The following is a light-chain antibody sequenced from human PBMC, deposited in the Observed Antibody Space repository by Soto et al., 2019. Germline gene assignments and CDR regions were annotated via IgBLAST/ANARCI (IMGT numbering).Light chain of an antibody. J-gene: IGKJ4*01. CDR2: DAS. CDR3: QQRRNWHPIP. V-gene: IGKV3-11*01. Sequence: EIVLTQSPATLSLSPGERATLSCRASQSVSSYLAWYQQKPGQAPRLLIYDASNRDTGIPARFSGSGYGTDFTHNISRLEPEDFAFYYCQQRRNWHPIPFGGGTQVEIQ. CDR1: QSVSSY.